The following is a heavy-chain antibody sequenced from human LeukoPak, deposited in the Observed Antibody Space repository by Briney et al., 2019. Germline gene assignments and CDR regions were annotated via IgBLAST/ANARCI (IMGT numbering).Heavy chain of an antibody. Sequence: SETLSLTCTVSGGSISSGGYYWSWIRQHPGKGLEWIVYIYYSGSTYYNPSLKSRVTISVDTSKNQFSLKLSSVTAADTAVYYCARVLSGVPPGPYYYGMDVWGQGTTVTVSS. CDR1: GGSISSGGYY. CDR2: IYYSGST. D-gene: IGHD1-14*01. CDR3: ARVLSGVPPGPYYYGMDV. V-gene: IGHV4-31*03. J-gene: IGHJ6*02.